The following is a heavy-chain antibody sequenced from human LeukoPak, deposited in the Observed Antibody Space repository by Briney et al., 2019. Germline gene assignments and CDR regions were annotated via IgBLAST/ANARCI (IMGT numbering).Heavy chain of an antibody. J-gene: IGHJ4*02. CDR3: ARESGGYGNGFYFDY. CDR2: IWYDGSND. Sequence: GRSLRLSCAASGFTFSSYAMHWVRQAPGKGLEWVAVIWYDGSNDFYADSVKGRFTISRDNSKNTLYLQMNSLRAEDTAMYYCARESGGYGNGFYFDYWGQGTLVTVSS. D-gene: IGHD5-18*01. CDR1: GFTFSSYA. V-gene: IGHV3-33*08.